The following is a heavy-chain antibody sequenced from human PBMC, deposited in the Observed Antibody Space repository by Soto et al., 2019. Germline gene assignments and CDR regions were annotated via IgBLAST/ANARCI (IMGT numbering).Heavy chain of an antibody. V-gene: IGHV5-10-1*01. Sequence: PWESLKISCKGSGYSFAVYWITWVRQKPGKGLEWMGRIDPSDSQTYYSPSFRGHVTISVTKSITTVFLQWSSLRASDTAMYYCARQIYDSDTGPNFQYYFDSWGQGTPVTVSS. J-gene: IGHJ4*02. D-gene: IGHD3-22*01. CDR2: IDPSDSQT. CDR3: ARQIYDSDTGPNFQYYFDS. CDR1: GYSFAVYW.